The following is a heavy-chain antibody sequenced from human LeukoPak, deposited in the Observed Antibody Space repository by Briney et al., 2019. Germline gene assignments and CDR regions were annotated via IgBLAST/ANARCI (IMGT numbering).Heavy chain of an antibody. CDR2: IYPGDSDT. J-gene: IGHJ4*02. D-gene: IGHD6-19*01. Sequence: GIIYPGDSDTRYSPSFQGQVTISADKSISTAYLQWSSLKASDTAMYYCARHGSGWFGVGYWGQGTLVTVSS. CDR3: ARHGSGWFGVGY. V-gene: IGHV5-51*01.